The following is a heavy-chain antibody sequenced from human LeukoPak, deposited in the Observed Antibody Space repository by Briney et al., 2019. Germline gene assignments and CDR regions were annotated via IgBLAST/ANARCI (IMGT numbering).Heavy chain of an antibody. J-gene: IGHJ4*02. CDR3: VKDLIVGATGTIDY. Sequence: GGSLRLSCAASGFTFSSYAMSWVRQAPGKGLEWVSAISGSGDSPYYADSVKGRFTISRDNSKNTLYLQMNSLRAEDTAVYYCVKDLIVGATGTIDYWGQGTLVTVSS. D-gene: IGHD1-26*01. V-gene: IGHV3-23*01. CDR2: ISGSGDSP. CDR1: GFTFSSYA.